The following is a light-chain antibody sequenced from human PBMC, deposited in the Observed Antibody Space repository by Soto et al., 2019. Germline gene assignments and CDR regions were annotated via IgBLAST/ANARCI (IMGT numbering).Light chain of an antibody. CDR2: KAS. J-gene: IGKJ1*01. CDR1: QTISSW. V-gene: IGKV1-5*03. Sequence: DVQMTQSPSTLSGSVGDRGTITCRASQTISSWLAWYQQKPGKAPKLLIYKASTLKGGVPSRFSGSGSGTAFTLTISSLQPDDFDIYYCQQYNSYSETLGQGTKVDIK. CDR3: QQYNSYSET.